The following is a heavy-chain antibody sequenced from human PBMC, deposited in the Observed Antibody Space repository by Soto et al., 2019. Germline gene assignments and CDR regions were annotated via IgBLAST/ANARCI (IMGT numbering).Heavy chain of an antibody. CDR3: ARAPQVGRFDY. V-gene: IGHV1-3*01. CDR1: GHTFTRYV. D-gene: IGHD1-26*01. CDR2: INAGNGNT. Sequence: GASVKVSCKASGHTFTRYVMYWVRQAPGQRLEWMGWINAGNGNTKYSQKFQGRVTITRDTSASTAYMELSSLRSEDTAVYYCARAPQVGRFDYWGQGTLVTVSS. J-gene: IGHJ4*02.